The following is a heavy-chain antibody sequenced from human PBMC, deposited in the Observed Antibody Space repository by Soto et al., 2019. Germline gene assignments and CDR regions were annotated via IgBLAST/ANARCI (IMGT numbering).Heavy chain of an antibody. V-gene: IGHV4-61*01. J-gene: IGHJ4*02. D-gene: IGHD4-17*01. Sequence: SETLSLTCTVSGGSVSSGSYYWSWIRQPPGKGLEWIGYIYYSGSTNYNPSLKSRVTISVDTSKNQFSLKLSSVTAADTAVYYCARFTVTTEYYYFDYWGQGTLVTVSS. CDR3: ARFTVTTEYYYFDY. CDR2: IYYSGST. CDR1: GGSVSSGSYY.